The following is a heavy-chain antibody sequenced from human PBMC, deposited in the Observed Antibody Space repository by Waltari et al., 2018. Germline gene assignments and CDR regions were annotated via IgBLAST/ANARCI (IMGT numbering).Heavy chain of an antibody. CDR3: AITPSPTVPNCSSTSCASIEDV. J-gene: IGHJ6*02. CDR1: GYSISSGYY. Sequence: QVQLQESGPGLVKPSETLSLTCAVSGYSISSGYYWGWIRQPPGKGLEWIGSIYHSGRTNYNPSIKSRVTISVDTSKNQSALKLSSVTAADTAVYYCAITPSPTVPNCSSTSCASIEDVWGQGTTVTVSS. CDR2: IYHSGRT. V-gene: IGHV4-38-2*01. D-gene: IGHD2-2*01.